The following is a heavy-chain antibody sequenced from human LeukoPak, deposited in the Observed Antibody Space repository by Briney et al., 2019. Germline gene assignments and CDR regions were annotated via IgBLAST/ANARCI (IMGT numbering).Heavy chain of an antibody. Sequence: TLSLTCTVSGGSISSSSYYWGWIRQPAGKGLEWIGRIYTSGSTNYNPSLKSRVTMSVDTSKNQFSLKLSSVTAADTAVYYCAGPDYYYDSSHGTAFDIWGQGTMVTVSS. J-gene: IGHJ3*02. CDR2: IYTSGST. V-gene: IGHV4-61*02. CDR3: AGPDYYYDSSHGTAFDI. CDR1: GGSISSSSYY. D-gene: IGHD3-22*01.